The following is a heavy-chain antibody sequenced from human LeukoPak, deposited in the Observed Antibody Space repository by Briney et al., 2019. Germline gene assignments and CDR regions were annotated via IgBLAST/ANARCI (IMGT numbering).Heavy chain of an antibody. D-gene: IGHD6-13*01. V-gene: IGHV3-30*02. CDR2: IRYDGSTK. J-gene: IGHJ4*02. CDR3: AKDLSGPGIAAAGGY. Sequence: GGSLRLSCAASGFTFRSYGMHWVREAPGKGLDWGAFIRYDGSTKYYADSVKGRFTISRDNSKNTLYLQMNSLRAEDTAVYYCAKDLSGPGIAAAGGYWGQGTLVTVSS. CDR1: GFTFRSYG.